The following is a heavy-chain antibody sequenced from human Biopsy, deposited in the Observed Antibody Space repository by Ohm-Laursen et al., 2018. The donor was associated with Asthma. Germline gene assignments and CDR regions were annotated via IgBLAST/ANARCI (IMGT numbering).Heavy chain of an antibody. V-gene: IGHV4-30-2*06. J-gene: IGHJ4*02. CDR1: GDSIDSGDYS. Sequence: TLSLTCGVSGDSIDSGDYSWTWIRQSPGVGLEWIGYIYSNGDTYYNPTLKNRVTISIDRSKNQFSLRLRSVTAADTAVYYCARGWNCGGDCYSLDYWGQGTLVTVSS. D-gene: IGHD2-21*02. CDR3: ARGWNCGGDCYSLDY. CDR2: IYSNGDT.